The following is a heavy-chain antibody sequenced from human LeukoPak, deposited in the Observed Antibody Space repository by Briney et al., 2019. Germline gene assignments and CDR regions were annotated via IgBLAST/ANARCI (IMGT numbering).Heavy chain of an antibody. D-gene: IGHD2-2*01. V-gene: IGHV1-58*01. J-gene: IGHJ4*02. CDR3: ARHPSPQLHHFDY. CDR2: IVVGSGNT. Sequence: SVKVSCKASGFTFTSSAVQWVRQARGQRLEWIGWIVVGSGNTNYAQKFQERVTITRDMSTSTAYMELSSLRSEDTAVYYCARHPSPQLHHFDYWGQGTLVTVSS. CDR1: GFTFTSSA.